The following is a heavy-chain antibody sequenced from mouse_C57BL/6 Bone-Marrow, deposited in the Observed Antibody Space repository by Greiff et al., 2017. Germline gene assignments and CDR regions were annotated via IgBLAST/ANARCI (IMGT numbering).Heavy chain of an antibody. V-gene: IGHV1-61*01. CDR2: IYPSDSEN. J-gene: IGHJ2*01. D-gene: IGHD1-1*01. CDR3: ARGDYGSGFDY. Sequence: VQLQQPGADLVRPGSSVKLSCKASGYTFTSSWMAWVRQRPGQGLEWIGNIYPSDSENHYNQNLKDEATFTVDKSSSTTYMQLSSLTYEDSAVYYCARGDYGSGFDYWGQGTTLTVTS. CDR1: GYTFTSSW.